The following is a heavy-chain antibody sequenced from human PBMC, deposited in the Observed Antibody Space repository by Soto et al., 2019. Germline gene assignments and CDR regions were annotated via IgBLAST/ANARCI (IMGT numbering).Heavy chain of an antibody. V-gene: IGHV3-48*01. Sequence: PGGALRLSCAASGFTFSSYSMNWVRQAPGKGLEWVSYISSSSSTIYYADSVKGRFTISRDNAKNSLYLQMNSLRAEDTAVYYCARGLTYSGYDYWGQGTLVTVSS. CDR3: ARGLTYSGYDY. D-gene: IGHD5-12*01. CDR1: GFTFSSYS. J-gene: IGHJ4*02. CDR2: ISSSSSTI.